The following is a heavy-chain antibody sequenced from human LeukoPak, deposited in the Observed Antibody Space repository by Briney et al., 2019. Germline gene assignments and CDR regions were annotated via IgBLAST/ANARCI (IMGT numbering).Heavy chain of an antibody. D-gene: IGHD5-12*01. CDR2: MYSSGST. Sequence: SETLSLTCTVSGGSISSSSYYWGWIRQPLGKGLEWIGSMYSSGSTYYNPSLKSRVTISVDTSKNQFSLKLCSVTAADTAVYYCARSGGGYLRYYFDYWGQGTLVTVSS. CDR1: GGSISSSSYY. V-gene: IGHV4-39*07. CDR3: ARSGGGYLRYYFDY. J-gene: IGHJ4*02.